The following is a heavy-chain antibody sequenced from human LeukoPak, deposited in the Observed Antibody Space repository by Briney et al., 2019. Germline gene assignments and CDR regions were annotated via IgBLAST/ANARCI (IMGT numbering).Heavy chain of an antibody. Sequence: GGSLRLSCVAPGLTFNSYNMNWVRQVPGKGLEWVSHISSSSSTIYYADSVKGRFTISRDNAKNSLYLQMNSLRAEDTAVYYCARVRASGTYTLFDYWGQGTLVTVSS. D-gene: IGHD1-26*01. CDR1: GLTFNSYN. CDR3: ARVRASGTYTLFDY. J-gene: IGHJ4*02. CDR2: ISSSSSTI. V-gene: IGHV3-48*04.